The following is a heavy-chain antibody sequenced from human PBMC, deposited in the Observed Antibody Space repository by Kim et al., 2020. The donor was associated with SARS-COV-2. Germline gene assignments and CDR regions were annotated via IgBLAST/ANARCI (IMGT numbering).Heavy chain of an antibody. CDR3: AAGYISRGGAAFDI. CDR2: IVVGSGNT. D-gene: IGHD2-21*01. CDR1: GFTFTSSA. Sequence: SVKVSCKASGFTFTSSAMQWVRQARGQRLEWIGWIVVGSGNTNYAQKFQERVTITRDMSTSTAYMELSSLRSEDTAVYYCAAGYISRGGAAFDIWGQGTMVTVSS. V-gene: IGHV1-58*02. J-gene: IGHJ3*02.